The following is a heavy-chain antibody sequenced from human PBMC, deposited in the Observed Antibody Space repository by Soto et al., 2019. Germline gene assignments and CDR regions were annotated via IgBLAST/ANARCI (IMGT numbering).Heavy chain of an antibody. D-gene: IGHD1-1*01. CDR3: ARDLLEPTKPHYYFDY. CDR1: GYTFTSYA. Sequence: QVQLVQSGAEVKKPGASVKVSCKASGYTFTSYAMHWVRQAPGQRLEWMGWINAGNGNTKYSQKFQGRVTITRDTSASTAYMELSSLRSEDTAVFYCARDLLEPTKPHYYFDYWGQGTLVTVSS. CDR2: INAGNGNT. V-gene: IGHV1-3*01. J-gene: IGHJ4*02.